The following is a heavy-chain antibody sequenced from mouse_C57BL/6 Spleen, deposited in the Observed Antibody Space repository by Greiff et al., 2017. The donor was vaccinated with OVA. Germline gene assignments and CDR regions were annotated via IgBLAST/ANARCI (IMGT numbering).Heavy chain of an antibody. CDR1: GFNIKDYY. V-gene: IGHV14-2*01. CDR3: ASRKGGYDSAWFAY. D-gene: IGHD2-2*01. J-gene: IGHJ3*01. CDR2: IDPEDGET. Sequence: EVKLVESGAELVKPGASVKLSCTASGFNIKDYYMHWVKQRTEQGLEWIGRIDPEDGETKYAPKFQGKATITADTSSNTAYLQLSSLTSEDTAVYYCASRKGGYDSAWFAYWGQGTLVTVSA.